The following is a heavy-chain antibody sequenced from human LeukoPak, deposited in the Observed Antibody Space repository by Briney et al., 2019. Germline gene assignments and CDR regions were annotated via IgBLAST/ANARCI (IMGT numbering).Heavy chain of an antibody. J-gene: IGHJ3*02. CDR1: GFTFSSYS. D-gene: IGHD3-10*01. CDR2: ISSSSGTI. CDR3: ARRGDGSGRTFDI. Sequence: PGGSLRLSCAASGFTFSSYSMNWVRQAPGKGLEWVSYISSSSGTIYYADSVKGRFTISRDNVKNSLTLQMNSLRDEDTAVYYCARRGDGSGRTFDIWGQGTMVTVSS. V-gene: IGHV3-48*02.